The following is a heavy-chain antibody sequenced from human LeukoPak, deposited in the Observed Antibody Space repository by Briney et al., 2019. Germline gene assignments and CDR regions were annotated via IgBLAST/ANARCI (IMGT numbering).Heavy chain of an antibody. Sequence: PSETLSLTCTVPGGSISSYYWSWIRQPPGKGLEWIGYIYYSGSTNYNPSLKSRVTISVDTSKNQFSLKLSSVTAADTAVYYCARMGSSGWYYYYGMDVWGQGTTVTVSS. J-gene: IGHJ6*02. CDR3: ARMGSSGWYYYYGMDV. CDR2: IYYSGST. V-gene: IGHV4-59*08. D-gene: IGHD6-19*01. CDR1: GGSISSYY.